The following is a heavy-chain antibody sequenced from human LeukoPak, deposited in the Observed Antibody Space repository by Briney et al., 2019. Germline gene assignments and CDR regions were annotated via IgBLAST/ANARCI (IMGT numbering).Heavy chain of an antibody. D-gene: IGHD6-13*01. CDR2: INPNSGGT. J-gene: IGHJ5*02. CDR3: ARGPSYSSSWYAVPFGFDP. V-gene: IGHV1-2*02. Sequence: ASVKVSCKVSGYTLSELSMHWVRQAPGQGLAWMGWINPNSGGTNYAQKFQGRVTMTRDTSISTAYMELSRLRSEDTAVYYCARGPSYSSSWYAVPFGFDPWGQGTLATVSS. CDR1: GYTLSELS.